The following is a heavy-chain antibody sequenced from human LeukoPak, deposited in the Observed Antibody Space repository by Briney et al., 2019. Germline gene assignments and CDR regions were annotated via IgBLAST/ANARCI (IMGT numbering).Heavy chain of an antibody. D-gene: IGHD3-16*02. J-gene: IGHJ4*02. CDR2: IYYSGST. CDR3: ARGFGGVIAYYFDY. Sequence: PSETLSLTCTVSGGSISSGGYYWSWIRQHPGKGLEWIGYIYYSGSTYYNPSLKSRVTISVDTSKNQFSLKLSSVTAADTAVYYCARGFGGVIAYYFDYWGQGTLVTVSS. CDR1: GGSISSGGYY. V-gene: IGHV4-31*03.